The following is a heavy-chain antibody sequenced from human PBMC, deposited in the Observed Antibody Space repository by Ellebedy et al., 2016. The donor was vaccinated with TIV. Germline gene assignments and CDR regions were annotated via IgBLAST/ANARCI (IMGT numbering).Heavy chain of an antibody. V-gene: IGHV3-11*01. CDR1: GFNFSDYY. J-gene: IGHJ6*02. D-gene: IGHD2-2*01. Sequence: GGSLRLSCAGSGFNFSDYYMSWVRQAPGKGLEWLAYITSSGDIKYYTDPVKGRFTISRDNANSSLHLQMNRLRAEDTAVYYCTRDPGSTRFYYYYGMDVWGQGTTVTVSS. CDR3: TRDPGSTRFYYYYGMDV. CDR2: ITSSGDIK.